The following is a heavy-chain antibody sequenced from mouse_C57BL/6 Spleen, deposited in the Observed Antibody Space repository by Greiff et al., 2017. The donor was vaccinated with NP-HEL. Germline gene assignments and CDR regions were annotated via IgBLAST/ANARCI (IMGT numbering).Heavy chain of an antibody. Sequence: EVKLMESGGGLVKPGGSLKLSCAASGFTFSSYAMSWVRQTPAKRLEWVATISDGGSYTYYPDNVKGRFTISRDNAKNNLYLQMSHLKSEDTAMYYCARGDYGSSYYAMDYWGQGTSVTVSS. V-gene: IGHV5-4*03. CDR3: ARGDYGSSYYAMDY. CDR2: ISDGGSYT. D-gene: IGHD1-1*01. J-gene: IGHJ4*01. CDR1: GFTFSSYA.